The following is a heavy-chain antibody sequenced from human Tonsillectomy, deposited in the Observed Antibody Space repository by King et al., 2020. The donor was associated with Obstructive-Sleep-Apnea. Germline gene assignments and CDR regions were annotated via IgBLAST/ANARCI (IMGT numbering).Heavy chain of an antibody. CDR2: IYYSGST. Sequence: QLQESGPGLVKPSETLSLTCTVFGGSISSYYWSWIRQPPGKGPEWIGHIYYSGSTNYNPSLKSRVTISVDTSKNQFSLKVSSVTAADTAVYYCARAGSTVTSTSLSHWYFDLWGRGTLVTVSS. CDR1: GGSISSYY. CDR3: ARAGSTVTSTSLSHWYFDL. D-gene: IGHD4-17*01. V-gene: IGHV4-59*01. J-gene: IGHJ2*01.